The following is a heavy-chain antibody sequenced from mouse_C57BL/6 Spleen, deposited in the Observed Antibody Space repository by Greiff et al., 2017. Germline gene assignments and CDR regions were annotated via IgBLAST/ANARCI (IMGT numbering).Heavy chain of an antibody. Sequence: QVQLQQPGAELVKPGASVKLSCKASGYTFTSYWMQWVKQRPGQGLEWIGEIDPSASYTNYNQKFKGKATLTVDTSSSTAYMQLSSLTSEDSAVYYCARGDYYYGSSQGYWGQGTTLTVSS. V-gene: IGHV1-50*01. CDR3: ARGDYYYGSSQGY. D-gene: IGHD1-1*01. CDR2: IDPSASYT. J-gene: IGHJ2*01. CDR1: GYTFTSYW.